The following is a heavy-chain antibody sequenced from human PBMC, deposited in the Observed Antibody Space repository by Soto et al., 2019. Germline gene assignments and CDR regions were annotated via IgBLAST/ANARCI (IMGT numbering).Heavy chain of an antibody. Sequence: QVQLVQSGAEVKKPGASVKVSCKASGYTFTSYGISWVRQAPGQGLEWMGWISAYNGNTNYAQKLQGRVTMTTDTSTITAYMELRSLRSDDTAVYYCARDGDYSSSTSCYYYGMDVWGRGTTVTVSS. CDR2: ISAYNGNT. D-gene: IGHD2-2*01. CDR1: GYTFTSYG. CDR3: ARDGDYSSSTSCYYYGMDV. V-gene: IGHV1-18*01. J-gene: IGHJ6*02.